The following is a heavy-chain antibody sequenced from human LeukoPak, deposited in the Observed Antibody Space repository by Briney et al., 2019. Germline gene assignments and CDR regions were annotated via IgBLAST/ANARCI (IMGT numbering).Heavy chain of an antibody. Sequence: TSETLSLTCTVSGGSISSGSYYWSWIRQPAGKGLEWIGRIYTSGSTNYNPSLKSRVTISVDTSKNQFSLKLSSVTAADTAVYYCARAHYYYYYMDVWGKGTTVTVSS. CDR3: ARAHYYYYYMDV. CDR2: IYTSGST. CDR1: GGSISSGSYY. V-gene: IGHV4-61*02. J-gene: IGHJ6*03.